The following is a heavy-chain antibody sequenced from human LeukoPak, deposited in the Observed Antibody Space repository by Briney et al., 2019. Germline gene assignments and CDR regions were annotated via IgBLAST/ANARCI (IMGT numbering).Heavy chain of an antibody. CDR3: ARGLRFLGCLPADYYYYYGMDV. CDR2: IWYDGSNK. J-gene: IGHJ6*02. CDR1: GFTFSSYG. D-gene: IGHD3-3*01. V-gene: IGHV3-33*01. Sequence: AGSLRLSCAASGFTFSSYGMHWVRQDPGKGLEWVAVIWYDGSNKYYEVSMNGRFTISRDNSKNTLYQPMNRLRADATAVYYCARGLRFLGCLPADYYYYYGMDVRGQGTTVTVS.